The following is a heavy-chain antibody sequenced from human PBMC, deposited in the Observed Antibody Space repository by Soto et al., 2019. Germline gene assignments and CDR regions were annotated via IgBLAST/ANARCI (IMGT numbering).Heavy chain of an antibody. Sequence: QVQLVQSGAEVKKPGASVKVSCTASGYTFTSYAISWVRQAPGQGLEWMGWISSYDGNTNYAQQVQGRVTMTTDTSTNTAYMELRSLKSDDTAVYYCARDSIDFVGDYWGQGTLVTVSS. CDR3: ARDSIDFVGDY. J-gene: IGHJ4*02. V-gene: IGHV1-18*01. CDR1: GYTFTSYA. D-gene: IGHD6-6*01. CDR2: ISSYDGNT.